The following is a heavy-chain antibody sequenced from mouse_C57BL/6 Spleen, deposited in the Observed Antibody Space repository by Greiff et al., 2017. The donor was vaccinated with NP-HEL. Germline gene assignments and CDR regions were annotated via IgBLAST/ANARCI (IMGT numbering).Heavy chain of an antibody. CDR2: IDPETGGT. D-gene: IGHD2-1*01. CDR1: GYTFTDYD. J-gene: IGHJ2*01. Sequence: VQLQQSGAELVRPGASVTLSCKASGYTFTDYDMHWVKQTPVHGLEWIGAIDPETGGTAYNQKYKGKAILTADKSSSTAYMELRSLTSEDAAVYYCTRGDGNYFDYWGQGTTLTVSS. V-gene: IGHV1-15*01. CDR3: TRGDGNYFDY.